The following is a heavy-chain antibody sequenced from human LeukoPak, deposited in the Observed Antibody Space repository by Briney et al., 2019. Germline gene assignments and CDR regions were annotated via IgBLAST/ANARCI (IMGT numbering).Heavy chain of an antibody. J-gene: IGHJ4*02. CDR3: TRSPSLGGRYWGFDY. CDR1: GFTFSTSW. CDR2: LSPDGSSS. Sequence: QSGGSLRLSRAASGFTFSTSWMHWVRQAPGKGLVWVSRLSPDGSSSIYADSVKGRFTVSRDNAKNTLYLQMNSLRAEDTAVYYCTRSPSLGGRYWGFDYWGQGALVTVSS. D-gene: IGHD1-26*01. V-gene: IGHV3-74*01.